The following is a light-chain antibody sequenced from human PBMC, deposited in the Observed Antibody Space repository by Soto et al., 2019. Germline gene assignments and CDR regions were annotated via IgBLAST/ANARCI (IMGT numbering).Light chain of an antibody. Sequence: IVVTQSPGTLSLSKGERATLSCRASPSVSGSNLAWYQQKPGQAPRLVIYGASSRATGIPDRFSGSGSGTDFTLTISRLEPEDSAVYYCQQYGTSPFGQGTRLEIK. CDR3: QQYGTSP. J-gene: IGKJ5*01. V-gene: IGKV3-20*01. CDR1: PSVSGSN. CDR2: GAS.